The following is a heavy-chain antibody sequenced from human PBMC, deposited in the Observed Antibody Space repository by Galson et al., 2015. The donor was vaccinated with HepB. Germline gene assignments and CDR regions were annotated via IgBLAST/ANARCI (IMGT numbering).Heavy chain of an antibody. Sequence: SLRLSCAASGFTFSSYGMHWVRQAPGKGLEWVAVIWYDGSNKYYADSVKGRFTISRDNSKNTLYLQMNSLRAEDTAVYYCARGGVREETVVPAAMGYWGQGTLVTVSS. CDR3: ARGGVREETVVPAAMGY. CDR2: IWYDGSNK. D-gene: IGHD2-2*01. CDR1: GFTFSSYG. J-gene: IGHJ4*02. V-gene: IGHV3-33*01.